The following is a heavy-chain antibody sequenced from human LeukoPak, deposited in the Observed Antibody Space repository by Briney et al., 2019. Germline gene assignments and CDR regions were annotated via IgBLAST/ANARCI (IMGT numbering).Heavy chain of an antibody. D-gene: IGHD4-11*01. V-gene: IGHV3-7*01. CDR2: INEDGSER. CDR1: GFTFSNYW. CDR3: ARSKIDY. J-gene: IGHJ4*02. Sequence: GGSLRLSCTASGFTFSNYWMMWVRQAPGKGLEWVANINEDGSERYYADSVEGRFTISRDNAKNSLDLQMNSLRADDTAIYYCARSKIDYWGQGTLVTVSS.